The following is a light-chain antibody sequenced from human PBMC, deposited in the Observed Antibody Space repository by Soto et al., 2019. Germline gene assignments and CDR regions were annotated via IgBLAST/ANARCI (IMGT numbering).Light chain of an antibody. J-gene: IGKJ1*01. V-gene: IGKV1-39*01. CDR1: QSVDSY. Sequence: DFQMTQSPSSLSASVGDRVTITCRASQSVDSYLNWYQQKPGKAPNLLSYVASNLQGGVPPRFSGSGSGTEFTLTISRLQPEDLATYYCQQSYINPQTFGQGTKVEIK. CDR2: VAS. CDR3: QQSYINPQT.